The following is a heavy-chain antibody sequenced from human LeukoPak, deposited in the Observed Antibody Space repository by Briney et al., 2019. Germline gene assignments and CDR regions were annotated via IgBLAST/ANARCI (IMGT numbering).Heavy chain of an antibody. D-gene: IGHD3-3*01. CDR1: GYIFTSYY. J-gene: IGHJ4*02. Sequence: ASVKVSCKASGYIFTSYYMHWVRQAPGQGVEWMGIINPSDGSTIYAQKFQGRVTMTRDMSTSTVYMELSSLRSEDTAVYYCARVFNYDDFDYWGQGTLVTVSS. CDR3: ARVFNYDDFDY. V-gene: IGHV1-46*01. CDR2: INPSDGST.